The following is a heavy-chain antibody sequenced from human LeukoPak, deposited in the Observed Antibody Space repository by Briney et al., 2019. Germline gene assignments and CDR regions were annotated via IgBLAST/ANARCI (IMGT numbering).Heavy chain of an antibody. J-gene: IGHJ6*03. CDR2: INPNSGGT. D-gene: IGHD3-16*02. V-gene: IGHV1-2*02. Sequence: ASVKVSCKASGYTFTGYYMHWVRQAPGQGLEWMGWINPNSGGTNYAQKFQGRVTMTRDTSISTAYMELSRLRSDDTAVYYCARNRDYYYYYMDVWGKGTTVTVSS. CDR1: GYTFTGYY. CDR3: ARNRDYYYYYMDV.